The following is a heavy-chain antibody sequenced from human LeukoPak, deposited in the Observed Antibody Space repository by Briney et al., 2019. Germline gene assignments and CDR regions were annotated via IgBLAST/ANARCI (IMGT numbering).Heavy chain of an antibody. J-gene: IGHJ6*01. CDR1: GLRFSGQY. V-gene: IGHV3-11*01. CDR2: ISGSGTDT. Sequence: PGGSLRLSCAASGLRFSGQYMIWIRQAPGKGLEWVAFISGSGTDTFYADSVKGRFFISKDNTRDSLSLQMTSLSAEDTAMYYCATLHFYAMGVWGQGTTDTVSS. CDR3: ATLHFYAMGV.